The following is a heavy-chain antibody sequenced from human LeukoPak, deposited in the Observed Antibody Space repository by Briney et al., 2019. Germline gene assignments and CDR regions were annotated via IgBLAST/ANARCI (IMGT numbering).Heavy chain of an antibody. CDR1: GGSISSYY. J-gene: IGHJ4*02. CDR2: ISGSGGST. D-gene: IGHD3-3*01. CDR3: AKLSRVLRFLEWPAPFDY. Sequence: ETLSLTCTVSGGSISSYYWSWVRQAPGKGLEWVSSISGSGGSTYYADSVKGRFTISRDNSKNTLYVQMNSLRAEDTAVYYCAKLSRVLRFLEWPAPFDYWGQGSLVTVSS. V-gene: IGHV3-23*01.